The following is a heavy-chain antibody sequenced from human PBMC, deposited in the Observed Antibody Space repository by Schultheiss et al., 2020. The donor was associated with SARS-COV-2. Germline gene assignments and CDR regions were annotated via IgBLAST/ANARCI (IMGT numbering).Heavy chain of an antibody. V-gene: IGHV4-31*03. Sequence: TLSLTCTVSGGAISRGGFHWSWIRQHPGKGLEWIGYIYYSGSTYYNPSLKSRVTISVDTSKNQFSLKLSSVTAADTAVYYCAREVYQPGGAWYYYYGMDVWGQGTTVTVSS. CDR1: GGAISRGGFH. CDR3: AREVYQPGGAWYYYYGMDV. D-gene: IGHD2-2*01. J-gene: IGHJ6*02. CDR2: IYYSGST.